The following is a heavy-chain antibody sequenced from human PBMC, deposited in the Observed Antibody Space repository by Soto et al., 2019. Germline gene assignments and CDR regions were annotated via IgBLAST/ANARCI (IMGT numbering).Heavy chain of an antibody. Sequence: SETLSLTCTVSGGSISSSSYYWGWIRQPPGKGLEWIGSIYYSGSTYYNPSLKSRVTISVDTSKNQFSLKLSSVTAADTAVYYCARRETGYDKGFDYWGQGTLVTVSS. CDR3: ARRETGYDKGFDY. CDR1: GGSISSSSYY. J-gene: IGHJ4*02. CDR2: IYYSGST. D-gene: IGHD5-12*01. V-gene: IGHV4-39*01.